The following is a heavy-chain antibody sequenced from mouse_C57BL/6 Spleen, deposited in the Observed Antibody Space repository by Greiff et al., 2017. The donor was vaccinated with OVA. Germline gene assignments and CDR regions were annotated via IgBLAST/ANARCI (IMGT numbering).Heavy chain of an antibody. D-gene: IGHD1-1*01. Sequence: QVQLQQPGAELVKPGASVKLSCKASGYTFTSYWMHWVKQRPGRGLEWIGRIDPNSGGTKYNEKFKSKATLTVDKPSSTASMQLSSLRSRDSAVYYGVRSRGTSYGSLWFAYWGQGTLVTVSA. CDR2: IDPNSGGT. CDR1: GYTFTSYW. CDR3: VRSRGTSYGSLWFAY. V-gene: IGHV1-72*01. J-gene: IGHJ3*01.